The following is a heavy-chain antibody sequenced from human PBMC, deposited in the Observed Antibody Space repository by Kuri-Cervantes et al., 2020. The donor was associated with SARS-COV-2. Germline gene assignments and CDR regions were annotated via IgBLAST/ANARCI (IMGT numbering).Heavy chain of an antibody. CDR3: AKDRGYTKGDY. D-gene: IGHD5-24*01. V-gene: IGHV3-21*04. CDR2: ISSSSSYI. J-gene: IGHJ4*02. Sequence: GGSLRLSCAASGFTFSSYSMNWVRQAPGKGLEWVSSISSSSSYIYYADSVKGRFTISRDNSKNTLYLQMNSLRAEDTAVYYCAKDRGYTKGDYWGQGTLVTVSS. CDR1: GFTFSSYS.